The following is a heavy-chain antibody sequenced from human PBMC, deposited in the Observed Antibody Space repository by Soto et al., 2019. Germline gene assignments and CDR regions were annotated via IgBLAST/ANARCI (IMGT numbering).Heavy chain of an antibody. CDR3: ASPGEYSYGFYFDY. CDR1: GLTFSSYA. J-gene: IGHJ4*02. Sequence: GGSLRISWAASGLTFSSYAMSGVRQAPGKGLEWVSVIYSGGNTYYADSVKGRFTISRDNSKNTLYLQMNSLRAEDTAVYSCASPGEYSYGFYFDYLGQGTLVTVS. V-gene: IGHV3-23*03. D-gene: IGHD5-18*01. CDR2: IYSGGNT.